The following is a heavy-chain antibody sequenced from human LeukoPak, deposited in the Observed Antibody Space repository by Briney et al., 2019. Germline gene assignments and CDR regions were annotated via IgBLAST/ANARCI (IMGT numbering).Heavy chain of an antibody. CDR3: ARDRVYYGSGKTYYYYYGMDV. J-gene: IGHJ6*02. Sequence: GASVKVSCKASGYTFTSYGISWVRQAPGQGLEWMGWISAYNGNTNYAQKLQGRVTMTTDTSTNTAYMELRSLRSDDTAVYYCARDRVYYGSGKTYYYYYGMDVWGQGTTVTVSS. CDR1: GYTFTSYG. D-gene: IGHD3-10*01. CDR2: ISAYNGNT. V-gene: IGHV1-18*01.